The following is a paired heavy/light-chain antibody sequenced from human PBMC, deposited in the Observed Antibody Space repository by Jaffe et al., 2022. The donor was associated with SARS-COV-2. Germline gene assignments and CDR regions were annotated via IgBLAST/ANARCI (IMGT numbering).Light chain of an antibody. Sequence: SYELTQPPSVSVSPGQTASITCSGDKLGDKYACWYQQKPGQSPVLVIYQDSKRPSGIPERFSGSNSGNTATLTISGTQALDEADYYCQAWDSSTGVFGTGTKVTVL. V-gene: IGLV3-1*01. J-gene: IGLJ1*01. CDR1: KLGDKY. CDR3: QAWDSSTGV. CDR2: QDS.
Heavy chain of an antibody. CDR3: ARGFGTTGTTGAFDI. CDR2: IYTGGRT. CDR1: GASISSSSYY. V-gene: IGHV4-61*02. J-gene: IGHJ3*02. Sequence: QVQLQESGPGLVKPSQTLSLTCTVSGASISSSSYYWSWIRQPAGEGLEWIGLIYTGGRTNYNPSLKSRVTISVDTSKNQFSLKLNSVTAADTAAYYCARGFGTTGTTGAFDIWGQGTMVTVSS. D-gene: IGHD1-1*01.